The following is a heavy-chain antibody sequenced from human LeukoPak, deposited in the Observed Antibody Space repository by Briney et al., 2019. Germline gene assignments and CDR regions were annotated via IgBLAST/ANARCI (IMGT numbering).Heavy chain of an antibody. Sequence: PSETLSLTCAVYGGSFSGYYWSWIRQPPGKGLEWIGEINHSGSTNYNPSLKSRVTMSVDTSKNQFSLKLSSVTAADTAVYYCARGFRTLYYFDYWGQGTLVTVSS. D-gene: IGHD2-2*01. CDR3: ARGFRTLYYFDY. V-gene: IGHV4-34*01. J-gene: IGHJ4*02. CDR1: GGSFSGYY. CDR2: INHSGST.